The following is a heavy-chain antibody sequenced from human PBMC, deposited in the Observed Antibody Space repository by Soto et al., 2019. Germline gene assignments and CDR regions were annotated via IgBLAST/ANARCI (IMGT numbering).Heavy chain of an antibody. V-gene: IGHV1-18*01. D-gene: IGHD2-15*01. CDR3: ATSLVVAATLGYFQH. J-gene: IGHJ1*01. CDR2: ISAYNGNT. Sequence: ASVKVSCKASGYTFTIYCISWVRQAPGQGLEWMGWISAYNGNTNYAQKLQGRVTMTTDTSTSTAYMELRSLRSDDAAVYYCATSLVVAATLGYFQHWGQGTLVTVSS. CDR1: GYTFTIYC.